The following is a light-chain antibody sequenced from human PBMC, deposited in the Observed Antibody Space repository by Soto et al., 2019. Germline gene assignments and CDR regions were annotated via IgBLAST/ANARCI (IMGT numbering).Light chain of an antibody. J-gene: IGLJ1*01. V-gene: IGLV2-14*02. Sequence: QSALTQPASVSGSPGQSITISCTGTSSDVGSYNLVSWYQQHPGKAPKLMIYEGSQRPSGVPDRFSASKSGDTASLTVSGLRAEDEADYYCSSYAGSNMGVFGSGTKLTVL. CDR3: SSYAGSNMGV. CDR1: SSDVGSYNL. CDR2: EGS.